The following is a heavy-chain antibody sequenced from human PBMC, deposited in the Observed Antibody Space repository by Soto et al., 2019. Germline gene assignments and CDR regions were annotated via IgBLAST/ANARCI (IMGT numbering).Heavy chain of an antibody. D-gene: IGHD6-13*01. CDR3: ARGWSNSWYPYYFDY. CDR2: INHSGST. CDR1: GGSFSGYY. J-gene: IGHJ4*02. Sequence: QVQLQQWGAGLLKPSETLSLTCAVYGGSFSGYYWSWIRQPPGKGLEWIGEINHSGSTNYNPSLKSRVTISVDTSKNQFSLKLSSVTAADTAVYYCARGWSNSWYPYYFDYWGQGTLVTVSS. V-gene: IGHV4-34*01.